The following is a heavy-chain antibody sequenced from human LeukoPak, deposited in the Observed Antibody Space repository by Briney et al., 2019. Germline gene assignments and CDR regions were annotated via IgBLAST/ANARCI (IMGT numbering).Heavy chain of an antibody. D-gene: IGHD5-18*01. Sequence: GRSLRLSCAASGFTFNGYGMHWVRQAPGKGLEWVALISYDGSSKYYTDSVKGRFTISRDNSKNTLSLQMNSLRAEDTAVYYCAKDSRPSGYSYGNYNWFDPWGQGTLVTVSS. CDR1: GFTFNGYG. CDR3: AKDSRPSGYSYGNYNWFDP. J-gene: IGHJ5*02. V-gene: IGHV3-30*18. CDR2: ISYDGSSK.